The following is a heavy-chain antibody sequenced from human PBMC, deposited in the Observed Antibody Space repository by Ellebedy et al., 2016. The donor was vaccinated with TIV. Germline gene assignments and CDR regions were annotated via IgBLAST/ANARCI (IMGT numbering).Heavy chain of an antibody. CDR3: ARGDGTSGWYFDY. Sequence: GESLKISXAASGFTFSSSWMHWLRQAPGKGLVWVSRINSDGSTTTYADSVKGRFTISRDNAKNTLYLQMNSLRPEDTAVYYCARGDGTSGWYFDYWGQGTLVTVSS. D-gene: IGHD6-19*01. CDR2: INSDGSTT. V-gene: IGHV3-74*01. J-gene: IGHJ4*02. CDR1: GFTFSSSW.